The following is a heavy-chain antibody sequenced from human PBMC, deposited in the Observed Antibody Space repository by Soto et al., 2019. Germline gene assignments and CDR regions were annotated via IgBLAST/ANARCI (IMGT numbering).Heavy chain of an antibody. Sequence: GESLKISCAASGFTFSSYSMNWVRQAPGKGLEWVSSISSSSSYIYYADSVKGRFTISRDNAKNSLYLQMNSLRAEDTSVYYCASLGYCSGGSCYNNWFDPWGQGTLVTVSS. D-gene: IGHD2-15*01. CDR3: ASLGYCSGGSCYNNWFDP. CDR2: ISSSSSYI. V-gene: IGHV3-21*01. J-gene: IGHJ5*02. CDR1: GFTFSSYS.